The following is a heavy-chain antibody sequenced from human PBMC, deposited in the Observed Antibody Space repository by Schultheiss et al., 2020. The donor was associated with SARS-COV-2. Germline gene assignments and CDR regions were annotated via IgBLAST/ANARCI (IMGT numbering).Heavy chain of an antibody. Sequence: SETLSLTCTVSGGSISSYYWSWIRQPAGKGLEWIGRIYTSGTTYYSPSLKSRVTMSVDTPKNQFSLKVSSVTAADTAVYYCAREVVIAVAAPYYYYGMDVWGQGTTVTVSS. D-gene: IGHD6-19*01. V-gene: IGHV4-4*07. CDR3: AREVVIAVAAPYYYYGMDV. CDR1: GGSISSYY. J-gene: IGHJ6*02. CDR2: IYTSGTT.